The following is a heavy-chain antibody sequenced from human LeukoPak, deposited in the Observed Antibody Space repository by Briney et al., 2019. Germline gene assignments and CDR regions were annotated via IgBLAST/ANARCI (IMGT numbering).Heavy chain of an antibody. D-gene: IGHD3-22*01. CDR2: INHSGST. V-gene: IGHV4-34*01. CDR1: GGSITSGEHY. J-gene: IGHJ3*02. Sequence: PSETLSLTCTVSGGSITSGEHYCSWIRQPPGKGLEWIGEINHSGSTNYNPSLKSRVTISVDTSKNQFSLKLSSVTAADTAVYYCARRLDAMAKKRYDSSGYWRAFDIWGQGTMVTVSS. CDR3: ARRLDAMAKKRYDSSGYWRAFDI.